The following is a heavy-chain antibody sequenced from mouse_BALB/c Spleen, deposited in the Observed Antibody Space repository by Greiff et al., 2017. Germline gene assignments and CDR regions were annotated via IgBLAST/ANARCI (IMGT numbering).Heavy chain of an antibody. CDR3: AGLNWYFDV. J-gene: IGHJ1*01. CDR1: GFTFSSYG. Sequence: EVQGVESGGGLVQPGGSLKLSCAASGFTFSSYGMSWVRQTPDKRLELVATINSNGGSTYYPDSVKGRFTISRDNPKNTLFLQMTSLRSEDTAMYYCAGLNWYFDVWGAGTTVTVSS. V-gene: IGHV5-6-3*01. CDR2: INSNGGST.